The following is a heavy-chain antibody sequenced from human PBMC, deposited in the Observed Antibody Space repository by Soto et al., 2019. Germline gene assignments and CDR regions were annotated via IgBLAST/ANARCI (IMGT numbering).Heavy chain of an antibody. J-gene: IGHJ6*02. V-gene: IGHV1-18*04. CDR1: GYTFTSYG. CDR3: ARAVGCRSTSCYAYYYYGMDV. CDR2: ISAYNGNT. D-gene: IGHD2-2*01. Sequence: QVQLVQSGAEVKKPGASVKVSCKASGYTFTSYGISWVRQAPGQGLEWMGWISAYNGNTNYAQKLQGRVTMTTDTYTSTAYMELRSLRSDDTAVYYCARAVGCRSTSCYAYYYYGMDVWGQGTTVTVSS.